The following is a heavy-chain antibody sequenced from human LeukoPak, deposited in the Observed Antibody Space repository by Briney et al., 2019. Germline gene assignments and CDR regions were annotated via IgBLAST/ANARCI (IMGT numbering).Heavy chain of an antibody. V-gene: IGHV3-15*01. J-gene: IGHJ4*02. CDR1: GFTFSNAW. CDR3: TTEVGLWFGELFKDLDY. Sequence: GGSLRLSCAASGFTFSNAWMSWVRQAPGKGLEWVGRIKSKTDGGTTDYAAPVKGRFTISRDDSKNTLYLQMNSLKTEDTAVYYCTTEVGLWFGELFKDLDYWGQGTLVTVSS. CDR2: IKSKTDGGTT. D-gene: IGHD3-10*01.